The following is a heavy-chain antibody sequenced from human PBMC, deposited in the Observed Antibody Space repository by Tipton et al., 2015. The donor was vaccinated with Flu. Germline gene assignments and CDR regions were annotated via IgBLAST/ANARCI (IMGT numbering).Heavy chain of an antibody. Sequence: SLRLSCAASGFTFSSYWMSWVRQAPGKGLEWVANINQDGSQKYYVDSVKGRFTTSRDNAKNSLFLQMNSLRVEDTAVYYCAKAIAAASSYWGQGTLVTVSS. J-gene: IGHJ4*02. V-gene: IGHV3-7*03. CDR2: INQDGSQK. CDR1: GFTFSSYW. CDR3: AKAIAAASSY. D-gene: IGHD6-13*01.